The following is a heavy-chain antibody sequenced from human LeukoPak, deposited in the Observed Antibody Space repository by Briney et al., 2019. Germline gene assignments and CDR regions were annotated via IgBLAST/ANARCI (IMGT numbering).Heavy chain of an antibody. D-gene: IGHD3-16*01. V-gene: IGHV1-8*01. Sequence: ASVKVSCKASGYTFTSYDFNWVRQATGQGLEWMGWMSPNSGDTGYAQEFQGRLTMTRDTSISTAYMELSSLRSEDTAVYYCVRTPPNWGADYWGQGTLVTVSS. CDR2: MSPNSGDT. J-gene: IGHJ4*02. CDR1: GYTFTSYD. CDR3: VRTPPNWGADY.